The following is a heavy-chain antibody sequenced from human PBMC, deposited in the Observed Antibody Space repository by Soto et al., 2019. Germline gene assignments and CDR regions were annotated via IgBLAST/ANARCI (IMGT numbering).Heavy chain of an antibody. Sequence: AXGSLRLTCEVSGLTFSKFYLTWVRQAPGQGLEWVSSISSDGATIYYADSVKGRFAISRDNDKNLLYLQMNSLKGEDTATYYCVRVGIVARPYWGQGTPVTVSS. V-gene: IGHV3-48*03. CDR2: ISSDGATI. D-gene: IGHD2-21*01. CDR1: GLTFSKFY. J-gene: IGHJ4*02. CDR3: VRVGIVARPY.